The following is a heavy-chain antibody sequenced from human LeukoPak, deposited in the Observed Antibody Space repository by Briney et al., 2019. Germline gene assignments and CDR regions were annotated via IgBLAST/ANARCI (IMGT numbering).Heavy chain of an antibody. CDR3: AKNLGPFDV. CDR1: GFTVNDFA. J-gene: IGHJ3*01. CDR2: IGDAGT. V-gene: IGHV3-23*01. D-gene: IGHD3-16*01. Sequence: GGSLRLSCAASGFTVNDFAMTWVRQAPGKGLEWVSSIGDAGTYYADSVKGRFTISRDNSKNMLYLQLNSLRAGDTAMYYCAKNLGPFDVRGQGTMVTVSS.